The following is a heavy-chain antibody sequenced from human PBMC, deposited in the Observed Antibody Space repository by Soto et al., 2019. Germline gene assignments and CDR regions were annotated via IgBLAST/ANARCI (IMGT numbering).Heavy chain of an antibody. D-gene: IGHD6-6*01. CDR1: GFTFSSDW. CDR3: ARGRSSSSIAPYGMDV. Sequence: GGALRLSCAASGFTFSSDWMHWVRQARGKGLVWVSRINSDGSSTSYADSVKGRFTTSRDNAKNTLYLQMNSLRAEDTAVYYCARGRSSSSIAPYGMDVWGQATTVTVSS. J-gene: IGHJ6*02. V-gene: IGHV3-74*01. CDR2: INSDGSST.